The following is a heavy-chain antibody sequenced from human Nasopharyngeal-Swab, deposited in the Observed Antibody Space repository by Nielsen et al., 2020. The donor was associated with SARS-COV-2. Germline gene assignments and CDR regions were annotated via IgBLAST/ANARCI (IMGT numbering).Heavy chain of an antibody. Sequence: SETLSPTCTVSGGSISSGDYYWSWIRQPPGKGLEWIGYIYYSGSTYYNPSLKSRVTISVDTSKNQFSLKLSSVTAADTAVYYCARDFSTYGSGSFLGYYYYYGMDVWGQGTTVTVSS. V-gene: IGHV4-30-4*01. D-gene: IGHD3-10*01. J-gene: IGHJ6*02. CDR2: IYYSGST. CDR1: GGSISSGDYY. CDR3: ARDFSTYGSGSFLGYYYYYGMDV.